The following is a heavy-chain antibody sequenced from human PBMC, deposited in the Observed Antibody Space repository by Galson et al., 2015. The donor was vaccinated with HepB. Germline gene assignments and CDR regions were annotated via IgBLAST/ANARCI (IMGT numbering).Heavy chain of an antibody. Sequence: SLRLSCAASGFTFSNAWMNWVRQAPGKGLEWVGRIKSKTDGGTTDYAAPVKGRFTISRDDSKNTLYLQMNSLKTEDTAVYYCTTDKEGYYYDSSGRPDYWGQGTLVTVSS. CDR3: TTDKEGYYYDSSGRPDY. CDR1: GFTFSNAW. J-gene: IGHJ4*02. V-gene: IGHV3-15*07. CDR2: IKSKTDGGTT. D-gene: IGHD3-22*01.